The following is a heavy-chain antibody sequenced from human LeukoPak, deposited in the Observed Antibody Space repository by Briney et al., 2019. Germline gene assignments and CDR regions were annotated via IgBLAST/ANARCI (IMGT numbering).Heavy chain of an antibody. CDR2: MNPNSGNT. CDR3: AGGYYDNRGYYFDF. V-gene: IGHV1-8*01. Sequence: ASVTVSCKASGYTFTNSDINWVRQATGQGLEWMGWMNPNSGNTGYAQKFQGRVTMTKNTSISTAYMELSSLRSEDTAVYYCAGGYYDNRGYYFDFWGQGTLVTVS. D-gene: IGHD3-22*01. CDR1: GYTFTNSD. J-gene: IGHJ4*02.